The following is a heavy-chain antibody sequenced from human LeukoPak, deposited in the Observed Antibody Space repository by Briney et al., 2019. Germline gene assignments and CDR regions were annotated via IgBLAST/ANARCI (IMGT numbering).Heavy chain of an antibody. Sequence: SETLSLTCAVSGYSISSGYYWGWIRQPPGKGLEWIGSIYHSGSTYYNPSLKSRVTISVDTSKNQFSLKLSSVTAADTAVYYCARHGITGRLPLNNWFDPWGQGTPVTVSS. J-gene: IGHJ5*02. D-gene: IGHD3-10*01. CDR1: GYSISSGYY. CDR2: IYHSGST. CDR3: ARHGITGRLPLNNWFDP. V-gene: IGHV4-38-2*01.